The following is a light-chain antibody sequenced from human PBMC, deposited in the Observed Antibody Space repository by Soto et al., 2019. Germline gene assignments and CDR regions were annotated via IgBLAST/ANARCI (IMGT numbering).Light chain of an antibody. V-gene: IGKV1-5*01. CDR1: RSISDW. CDR2: DAS. CDR3: QHYNSYSEG. J-gene: IGKJ1*01. Sequence: EIQMTQSPSTLSPSVGDRVTITCRASRSISDWLAWYQQKPGKAPKLLIFDASSLKSGVPSRFSGSGSGTEFTLTISSLQPDDFATYYCQHYNSYSEGFAQGTKVDI.